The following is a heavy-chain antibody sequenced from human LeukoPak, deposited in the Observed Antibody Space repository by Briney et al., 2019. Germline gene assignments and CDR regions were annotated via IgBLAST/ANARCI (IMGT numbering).Heavy chain of an antibody. CDR2: ISSDGSSS. J-gene: IGHJ4*02. V-gene: IGHV3-74*01. CDR1: GFTFSSSW. Sequence: GGSLRLSCEASGFTFSSSWMHWVRQAPGKGLVWVSRISSDGSSSSYADSVKGRFTISRDNSKKTLYLQMNSLRGEDTAVYYCARVVVSSSSDYFDYWGQGTLVIVSS. CDR3: ARVVVSSSSDYFDY. D-gene: IGHD6-6*01.